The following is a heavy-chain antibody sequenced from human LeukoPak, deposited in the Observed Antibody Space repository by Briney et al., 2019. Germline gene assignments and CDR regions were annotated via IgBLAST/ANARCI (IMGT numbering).Heavy chain of an antibody. D-gene: IGHD1-14*01. J-gene: IGHJ6*03. Sequence: SETLSLTCAVYGGSFSGYYWSWIRQPPGKGLEWIGVINHSGSTNYNPSLKSRVTISVDTSKNQFSLKLSSVTAADTAVYYCARVGPNQRYYYYYYMDVWGKGTTVTVSS. CDR2: INHSGST. V-gene: IGHV4-34*01. CDR1: GGSFSGYY. CDR3: ARVGPNQRYYYYYYMDV.